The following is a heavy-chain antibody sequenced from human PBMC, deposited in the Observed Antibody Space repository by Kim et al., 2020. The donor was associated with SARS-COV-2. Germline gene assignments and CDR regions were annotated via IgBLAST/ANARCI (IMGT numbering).Heavy chain of an antibody. J-gene: IGHJ4*02. CDR1: GFTFSSYS. CDR3: ARGVGEITMVRGPIRSYYFDH. Sequence: GGSLRLSCAASGFTFSSYSMNWVRQAPGKGLEWVSSISSSSSYIYYADSVKGRFTISRDNAKNSLYLQMNSLRAEDTAVYYCARGVGEITMVRGPIRSYYFDHWGQGTLVTVSS. D-gene: IGHD3-10*01. V-gene: IGHV3-21*01. CDR2: ISSSSSYI.